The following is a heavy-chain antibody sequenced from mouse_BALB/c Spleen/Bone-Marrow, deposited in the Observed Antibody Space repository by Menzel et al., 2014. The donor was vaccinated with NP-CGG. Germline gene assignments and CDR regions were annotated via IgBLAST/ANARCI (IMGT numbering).Heavy chain of an antibody. V-gene: IGHV1S81*02. CDR2: INPRNGGT. Sequence: VQLQQSGADLVEPWASAELSCKASGYTFTNYFMYWVKQRPGQGLEWIGEINPRNGGTNFNEKIKRKATLTVDKSSSTAYMKLNSRTSEDTAVNYCSRMWDEAYWGQGTLVTVSA. CDR1: GYTFTNYF. D-gene: IGHD4-1*01. J-gene: IGHJ3*01. CDR3: SRMWDEAY.